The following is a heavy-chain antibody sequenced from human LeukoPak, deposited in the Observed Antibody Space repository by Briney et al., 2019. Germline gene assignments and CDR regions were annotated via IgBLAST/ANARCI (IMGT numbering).Heavy chain of an antibody. CDR3: ARTGPLRGSEPLEYFQH. V-gene: IGHV1-18*01. CDR1: GYTFTSYD. J-gene: IGHJ1*01. Sequence: ASVKVSCKASGYTFTSYDISWVRQAPGQGLEWMGWISTYNGNTNYAQKLQGRVTMTTDTITTTAYMELRSLRSDDTAVYYCARTGPLRGSEPLEYFQHWGQGTLVTVST. CDR2: ISTYNGNT. D-gene: IGHD2-15*01.